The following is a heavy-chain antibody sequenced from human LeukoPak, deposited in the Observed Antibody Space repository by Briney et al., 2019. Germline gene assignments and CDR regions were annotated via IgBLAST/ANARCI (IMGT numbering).Heavy chain of an antibody. V-gene: IGHV3-30*07. CDR1: GLSLSNYP. J-gene: IGHJ4*02. Sequence: GGSLRLSCEASGLSLSNYPMHWVRQAPGKGLEWITLITYDGAFDGGKTYYADSVKGRFTVSRDKSKNTLYLQMNSLRAEDTAVYYCARAQLWLLVSLPYDYWGQGTLVTVSS. D-gene: IGHD5-18*01. CDR2: ITYDGAFDGGKT. CDR3: ARAQLWLLVSLPYDY.